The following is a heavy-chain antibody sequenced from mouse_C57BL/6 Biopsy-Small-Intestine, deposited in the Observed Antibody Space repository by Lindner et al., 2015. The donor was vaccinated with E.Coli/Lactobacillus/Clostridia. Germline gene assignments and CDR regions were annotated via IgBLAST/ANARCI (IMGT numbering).Heavy chain of an antibody. CDR3: ARWGTVVHFDY. CDR2: IDPEDSET. Sequence: EVQLQESGAELVKPGASVKLSCTASGFNIKDYYMHWVKQRTEQGLEWIGRIDPEDSETKYAPKFQGKATITADTSSNTAYLQLSSLTSEDTAVYYCARWGTVVHFDYWGQGTTLTVSS. CDR1: GFNIKDYY. J-gene: IGHJ2*01. V-gene: IGHV14-2*01. D-gene: IGHD1-1*01.